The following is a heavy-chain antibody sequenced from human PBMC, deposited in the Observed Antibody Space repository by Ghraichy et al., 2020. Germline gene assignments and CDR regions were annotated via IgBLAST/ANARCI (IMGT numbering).Heavy chain of an antibody. J-gene: IGHJ3*02. CDR1: GGSISSYY. Sequence: SETLSLTCTVSGGSISSYYWSWIRQPPGKGLEWIGYIYYSGSTNYNPSLKSRVTISVDTSKNQFSLKLSSVTAADTAVYYCAWGADHDAFDIWGQGTMVTVSS. CDR2: IYYSGST. D-gene: IGHD1-26*01. CDR3: AWGADHDAFDI. V-gene: IGHV4-59*01.